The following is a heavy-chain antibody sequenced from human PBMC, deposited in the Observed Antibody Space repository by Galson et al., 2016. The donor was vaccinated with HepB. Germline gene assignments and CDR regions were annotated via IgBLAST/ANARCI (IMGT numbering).Heavy chain of an antibody. Sequence: SLRLSCAASGFSLSSYGMHWVRQAPGKGLEWVAVIWSDGNNKNNGDTVKGRFTISRDKLRNTVFLQMNSLRAEDTAVYYCAKDRHSSSWYWGYFDDWGQGTLVTVSS. CDR1: GFSLSSYG. V-gene: IGHV3-33*03. CDR2: IWSDGNNK. J-gene: IGHJ4*02. CDR3: AKDRHSSSWYWGYFDD. D-gene: IGHD6-13*01.